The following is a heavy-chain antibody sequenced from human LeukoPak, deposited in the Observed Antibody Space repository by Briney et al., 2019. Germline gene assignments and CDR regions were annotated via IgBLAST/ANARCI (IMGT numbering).Heavy chain of an antibody. Sequence: GGSLRLSCAASGFTFSSYWMSWFRQAPGKGLEWVANIKQDGSEKYYVDSVKGRFTISRDNAKNSLYLQMNSLRAEDTAVYYCARVGVNVLRFLEWPLAWFDPWGQGTLVTVSS. CDR3: ARVGVNVLRFLEWPLAWFDP. V-gene: IGHV3-7*01. CDR2: IKQDGSEK. J-gene: IGHJ5*02. D-gene: IGHD3-3*01. CDR1: GFTFSSYW.